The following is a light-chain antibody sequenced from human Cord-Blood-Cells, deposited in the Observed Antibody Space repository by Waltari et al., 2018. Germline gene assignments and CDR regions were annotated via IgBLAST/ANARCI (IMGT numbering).Light chain of an antibody. Sequence: DNVMTKTPDSLAVSLGERATINSNSSQSVLYSSNINNYLAWYQQKPGQPPKLLIYWASTRDTGVPDRFSGSGSGTDFTLTISRLQAEDVAVYYCQQYYSTPRTFGQGTKVEIK. CDR3: QQYYSTPRT. J-gene: IGKJ1*01. CDR1: QSVLYSSNINNY. CDR2: WAS. V-gene: IGKV4-1*01.